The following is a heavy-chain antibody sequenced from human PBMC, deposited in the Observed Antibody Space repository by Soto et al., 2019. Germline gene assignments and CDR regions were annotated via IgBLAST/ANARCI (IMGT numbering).Heavy chain of an antibody. CDR3: ASGGSCDY. CDR2: ISSSGSTI. J-gene: IGHJ4*02. Sequence: EVQLVESGGGLVQPGGSLRLSCAASGFSFNTYEMNWVRRAPGKGLEWVSYISSSGSTIYYADSVKGRVTVSRDNGTNPLYLQMDSRRAEDTAVYYCASGGSCDYWGPGTEVTVPS. V-gene: IGHV3-48*03. D-gene: IGHD2-15*01. CDR1: GFSFNTYE.